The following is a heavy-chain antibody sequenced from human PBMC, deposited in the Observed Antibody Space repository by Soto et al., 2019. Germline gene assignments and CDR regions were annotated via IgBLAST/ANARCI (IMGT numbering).Heavy chain of an antibody. CDR3: ARKGYSGSGPYYYYYYGMDV. Sequence: SVKVSCKASGGTFSSYAISWVRQAPGQGLEWMGGIIPIFGTANYAQKFQGRVTITADKSTSTAYMELSSLRSEDTAVYYCARKGYSGSGPYYYYYYGMDVWGQVTTVTVSS. J-gene: IGHJ6*02. D-gene: IGHD5-12*01. CDR1: GGTFSSYA. CDR2: IIPIFGTA. V-gene: IGHV1-69*06.